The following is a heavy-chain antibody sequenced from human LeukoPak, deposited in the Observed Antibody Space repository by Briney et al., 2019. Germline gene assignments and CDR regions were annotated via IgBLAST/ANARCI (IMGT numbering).Heavy chain of an antibody. CDR3: ARELVDYDFWSGYYPKYYFDY. J-gene: IGHJ4*02. D-gene: IGHD3-3*01. CDR1: GGSFSGYY. CDR2: INHSGST. Sequence: SETLSLTCAVYGGSFSGYYWSWIRQPPEKGLEWIGEINHSGSTNYNPSLKSRVTISVDTSKNQFSLKLSSVTAADTAVYYCARELVDYDFWSGYYPKYYFDYWGQGTLVTVSS. V-gene: IGHV4-34*01.